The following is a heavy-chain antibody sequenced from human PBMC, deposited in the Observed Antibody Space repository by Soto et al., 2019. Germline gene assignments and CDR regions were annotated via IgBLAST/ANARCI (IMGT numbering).Heavy chain of an antibody. Sequence: PGESLKISCKGSGYSFTSYWISWVRQIPGKGLEWMGRIDPSDSYTNYSPSFQGHVTISADKSISTAYLQWSSLKASDTAMYYCARLAPCSSTSYSPGADYWGQGTLVTVS. CDR1: GYSFTSYW. V-gene: IGHV5-10-1*01. CDR2: IDPSDSYT. CDR3: ARLAPCSSTSYSPGADY. J-gene: IGHJ4*02. D-gene: IGHD2-2*01.